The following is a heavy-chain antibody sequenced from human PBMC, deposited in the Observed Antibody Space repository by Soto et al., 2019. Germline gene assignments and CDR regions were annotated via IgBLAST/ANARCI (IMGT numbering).Heavy chain of an antibody. D-gene: IGHD5-12*01. V-gene: IGHV3-30-3*01. CDR3: GRDSRFGNGYNLGFDY. Sequence: QVQLVESGGGVVQPGRSLRLSCAASGFTFSSYAMHWVRQAPGKGLEWVAVISFDGSKKYYADSVKDRFTVSRDNSKNTLYVQMSSLRAEDTAVYYWGRDSRFGNGYNLGFDYWGQGTLVTVSS. CDR1: GFTFSSYA. J-gene: IGHJ4*02. CDR2: ISFDGSKK.